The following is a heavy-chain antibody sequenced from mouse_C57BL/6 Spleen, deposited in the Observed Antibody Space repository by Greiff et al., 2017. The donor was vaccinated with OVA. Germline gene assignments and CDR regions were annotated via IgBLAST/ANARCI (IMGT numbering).Heavy chain of an antibody. CDR3: ARTTLFITTVVADAMDY. D-gene: IGHD1-1*01. Sequence: QVQLQQPGTELVKPGASVKLSCKASCYTFTSYWMHWVKQRPGQGLEWIGNINPSNGGTNYNEKFKSKATLTVDKSSSTAYMQLSSLTSEDSAVYYCARTTLFITTVVADAMDYWGQGTSVTVSS. V-gene: IGHV1-53*01. CDR1: CYTFTSYW. CDR2: INPSNGGT. J-gene: IGHJ4*01.